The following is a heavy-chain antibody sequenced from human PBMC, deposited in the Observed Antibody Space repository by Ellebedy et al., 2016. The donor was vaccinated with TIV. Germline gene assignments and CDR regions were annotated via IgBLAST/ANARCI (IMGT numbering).Heavy chain of an antibody. D-gene: IGHD3-10*01. Sequence: PGGSLRLSCAASGFSFSSYIMNWVRQAPGEAPAWVSSISSDSSDLSYADSGKGRFTISRDNAKNLLYLQMNSLGVEDTDVYYCAAGSKEYWFDPWGQGTLVTVSS. J-gene: IGHJ5*02. CDR2: ISSDSSDL. CDR3: AAGSKEYWFDP. V-gene: IGHV3-21*01. CDR1: GFSFSSYI.